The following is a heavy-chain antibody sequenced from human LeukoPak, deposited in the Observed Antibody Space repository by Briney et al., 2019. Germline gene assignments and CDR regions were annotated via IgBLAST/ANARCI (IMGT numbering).Heavy chain of an antibody. CDR2: IIPILGIA. V-gene: IGHV1-69*04. CDR1: GGTFSSCA. Sequence: SVKVSCKASGGTFSSCAISWVRQAPGQGLEWMGRIIPILGIANYAQKFQGRVTITADKSTSTAYMELSSLRSEDTAVYYCARGLIDIVVVPAASPYYYYYGMDVWGQGTTVTVSS. D-gene: IGHD2-2*01. J-gene: IGHJ6*02. CDR3: ARGLIDIVVVPAASPYYYYYGMDV.